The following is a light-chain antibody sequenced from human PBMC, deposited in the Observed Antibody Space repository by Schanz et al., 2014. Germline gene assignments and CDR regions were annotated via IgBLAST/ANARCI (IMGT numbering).Light chain of an antibody. Sequence: QSALTQPPSASGSPGQSVTISCTGTSSDVGGYKYVSWYQQHPGKAPKLMIYEVSKRPSGVPDRFSASKSGNTASLTVSGLQADDEADYYCSSYADSNNLVFGGGTKLTVL. J-gene: IGLJ2*01. CDR3: SSYADSNNLV. CDR1: SSDVGGYKY. V-gene: IGLV2-8*01. CDR2: EVS.